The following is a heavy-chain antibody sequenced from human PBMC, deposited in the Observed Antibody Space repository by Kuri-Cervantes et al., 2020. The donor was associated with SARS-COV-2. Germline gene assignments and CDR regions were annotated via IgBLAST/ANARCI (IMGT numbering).Heavy chain of an antibody. D-gene: IGHD3-16*01. J-gene: IGHJ4*02. CDR3: ARAWGY. Sequence: GSLRLSCAVYGGSFSGYYWSWIRQPPGKGLEWIGEINHSGSTNYNPSLKSRVTISVDTSKNQFSLKLSSVTAADTAVYYCARAWGYWGQGTPVTVSS. CDR1: GGSFSGYY. CDR2: INHSGST. V-gene: IGHV4-34*01.